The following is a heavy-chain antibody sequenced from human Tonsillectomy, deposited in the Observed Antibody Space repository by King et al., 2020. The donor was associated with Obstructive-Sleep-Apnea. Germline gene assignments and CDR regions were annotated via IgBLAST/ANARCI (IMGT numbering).Heavy chain of an antibody. V-gene: IGHV4-38-2*02. Sequence: QLQESGPGLVKPSETLSLTCTVSGYSISSGYYWGWIRQPPGKGLEWIGSIYHSGSTYYNPSLKCRFTISVVTSKNQFSLKLRSVAAADTAVYYCARDGPTGTTASLYYYYGMDVWGQGTTVTVSS. CDR3: ARDGPTGTTASLYYYYGMDV. CDR2: IYHSGST. J-gene: IGHJ6*02. D-gene: IGHD1-7*01. CDR1: GYSISSGYY.